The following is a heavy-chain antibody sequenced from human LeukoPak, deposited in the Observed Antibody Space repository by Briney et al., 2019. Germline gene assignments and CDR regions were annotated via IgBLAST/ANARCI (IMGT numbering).Heavy chain of an antibody. D-gene: IGHD2-2*03. Sequence: PSETLSLTCAVSGYSISSGYYWGWIRQPPGKGLEWLGSIYHSGSTYYNPSLKSRVTISVDTSKNQFSLKLSSVTAADTAVYYCARHLLDIVVVPAALTPVNWFDPWGQGTLVTVSS. J-gene: IGHJ5*02. V-gene: IGHV4-38-2*01. CDR2: IYHSGST. CDR3: ARHLLDIVVVPAALTPVNWFDP. CDR1: GYSISSGYY.